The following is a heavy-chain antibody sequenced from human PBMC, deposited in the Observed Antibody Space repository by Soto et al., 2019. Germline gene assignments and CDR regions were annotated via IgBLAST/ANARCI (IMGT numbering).Heavy chain of an antibody. CDR3: ARDLSPRPTNYWVGAFDF. D-gene: IGHD1-7*01. J-gene: IGHJ3*01. CDR2: INRDGSVQ. CDR1: GFTLSTFW. Sequence: EVQLVESGGGLVQPGGSLRLSCAASGFTLSTFWMTWVRQAPGKGLEWVANINRDGSVQNYVDSVEGRFTISRDNAKNPPYPQMDPPGAEAAAGYYCARDLSPRPTNYWVGAFDFWGPGTMVTVSS. V-gene: IGHV3-7*05.